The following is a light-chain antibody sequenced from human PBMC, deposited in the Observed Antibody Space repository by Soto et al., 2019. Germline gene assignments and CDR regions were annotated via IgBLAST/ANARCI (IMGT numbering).Light chain of an antibody. J-gene: IGKJ1*01. CDR1: QSVSTSN. Sequence: EIVLTQSPGTLSSSPGERATLSCRASQSVSTSNLAWYQQRPGQAPRLLIYGASRRATGIPDRFSGSGSGTDFTLTISRLEPEDFAVYYCQQCGSSPWTFGQGTKVDI. CDR3: QQCGSSPWT. CDR2: GAS. V-gene: IGKV3-20*01.